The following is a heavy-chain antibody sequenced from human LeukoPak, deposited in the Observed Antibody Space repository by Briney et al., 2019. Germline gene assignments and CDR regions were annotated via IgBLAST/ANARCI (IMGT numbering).Heavy chain of an antibody. V-gene: IGHV3-23*01. CDR3: AKVRGSGSFDY. D-gene: IGHD2-15*01. Sequence: PSETLSLTCAVSGGSISSSNWWSWVRQPPGKGLEWVSAISGSSGSTYYADSVKGRFTISRDNSKNTLYLQMNSLRAEDTAVYYCAKVRGSGSFDYWGQGTLVTVSS. J-gene: IGHJ4*02. CDR1: GGSISSSN. CDR2: ISGSSGST.